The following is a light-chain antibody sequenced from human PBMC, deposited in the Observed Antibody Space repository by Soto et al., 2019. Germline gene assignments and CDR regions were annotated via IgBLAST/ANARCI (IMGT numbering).Light chain of an antibody. V-gene: IGKV1-5*03. CDR3: QHYNSYSEA. Sequence: DIELTQSPSTLSGSVGDRVTITCRASQTISSWLAWYQQKPGKAPKLLIYKASTLKSGVPSRFRGSGSGTEFTLTISRLQPDDFETYYCQHYNSYSEAFGQGTKVDIK. CDR2: KAS. CDR1: QTISSW. J-gene: IGKJ1*01.